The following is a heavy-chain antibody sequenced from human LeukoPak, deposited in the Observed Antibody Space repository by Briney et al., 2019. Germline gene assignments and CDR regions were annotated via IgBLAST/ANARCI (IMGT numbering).Heavy chain of an antibody. Sequence: ASVKVSCKASGYTFTSYGISWVRQAPGQGLEWMGWISAYNGNTNYAQKLQGRVTMTTDTSTSTAYMELRSLRSDDTAVYYCARDPYDILTGYYIQSWFDPWGQGTLVTVSS. J-gene: IGHJ5*02. CDR2: ISAYNGNT. CDR3: ARDPYDILTGYYIQSWFDP. CDR1: GYTFTSYG. V-gene: IGHV1-18*01. D-gene: IGHD3-9*01.